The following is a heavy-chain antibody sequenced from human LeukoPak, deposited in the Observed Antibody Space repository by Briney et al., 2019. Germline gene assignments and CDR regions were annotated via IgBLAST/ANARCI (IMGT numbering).Heavy chain of an antibody. Sequence: GGSLRLSCAASGFTVSSNYMSWVRQASGKGLEWVGRIRSKANSYATAYAASVKGRFTISRDDSKNTAYLQMNSLKTEDTAVYYCTSYLVGAIYRGAPAVEGYWGQGTLVTVSS. CDR2: IRSKANSYAT. D-gene: IGHD1-26*01. J-gene: IGHJ4*02. V-gene: IGHV3-73*01. CDR1: GFTVSSNY. CDR3: TSYLVGAIYRGAPAVEGY.